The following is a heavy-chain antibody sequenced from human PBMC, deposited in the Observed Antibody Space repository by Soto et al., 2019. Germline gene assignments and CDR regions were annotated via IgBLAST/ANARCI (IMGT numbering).Heavy chain of an antibody. Sequence: QSQTLSLTCAVYGGSFSGYYWSWIRQPPGKGLEWIGEINHSGSTNYNPSLKSRVTISVDTSKNQFSLKLSSVTAADTAVYYCAREIADYYDSSGYLDSRADYWGQGTLVTVSS. CDR1: GGSFSGYY. CDR3: AREIADYYDSSGYLDSRADY. CDR2: INHSGST. D-gene: IGHD3-22*01. J-gene: IGHJ4*02. V-gene: IGHV4-34*01.